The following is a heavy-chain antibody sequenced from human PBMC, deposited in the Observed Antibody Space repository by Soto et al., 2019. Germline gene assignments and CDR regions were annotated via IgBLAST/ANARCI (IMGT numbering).Heavy chain of an antibody. J-gene: IGHJ4*02. D-gene: IGHD2-15*01. Sequence: GGSLTLSCAASGFTVSTNYMSWVRQAPGRRLEWVLTVYNTGSTYYACSVKDRFTISRDSSNNTLSLQMNSLRAEDTAVYYCARVNVVVVAATFEYEYYFDYWGQGTLVTVSS. CDR2: VYNTGST. CDR3: ARVNVVVVAATFEYEYYFDY. V-gene: IGHV3-53*01. CDR1: GFTVSTNY.